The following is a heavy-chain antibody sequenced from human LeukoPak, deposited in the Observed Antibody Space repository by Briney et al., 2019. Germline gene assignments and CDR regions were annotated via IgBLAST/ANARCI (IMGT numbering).Heavy chain of an antibody. Sequence: SETLSLTCGVHGGSFSDYSWSWIRQPPGKGLEWIGEINPSGSTPYNPSLKSRFTISVDTSKDQFSLKLTSVTAADTAVYYCARLGVYTSSWYRYKYFDYWGQGTLVTVSS. CDR1: GGSFSDYS. CDR3: ARLGVYTSSWYRYKYFDY. CDR2: INPSGST. V-gene: IGHV4-34*01. J-gene: IGHJ4*02. D-gene: IGHD6-13*01.